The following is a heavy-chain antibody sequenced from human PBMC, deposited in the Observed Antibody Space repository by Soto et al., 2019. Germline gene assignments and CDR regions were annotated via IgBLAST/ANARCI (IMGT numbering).Heavy chain of an antibody. CDR2: ISYDGSNK. CDR3: AKDQRPYSSGCYRCGY. J-gene: IGHJ4*02. D-gene: IGHD6-19*01. V-gene: IGHV3-30*18. Sequence: HPGGSLRLSCAASGFTFSSYGMHWVRQAPGKGLEWVAVISYDGSNKYYADSVKGRFTISRDNSKNTLYLQMNSLRAEDTAVYYCAKDQRPYSSGCYRCGYCGQVTPVTVS. CDR1: GFTFSSYG.